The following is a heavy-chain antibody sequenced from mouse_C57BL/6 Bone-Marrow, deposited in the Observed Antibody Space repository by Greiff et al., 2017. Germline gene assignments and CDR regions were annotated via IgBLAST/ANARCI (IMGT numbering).Heavy chain of an antibody. CDR2: FHPYNDDT. CDR1: GYTFTTYP. V-gene: IGHV1-47*01. D-gene: IGHD2-4*01. CDR3: ARGVNYGGYYFDN. Sequence: VKLQESGAELVKPGASVKMSCKASGYTFTTYPIEWMKQNHGKSLEWIGNFHPYNDDTKYNEKFKGKATLTVEKSSSTVYLELSRLTSDDSAVXDCARGVNYGGYYFDNWGKGTTLTVSS. J-gene: IGHJ2*01.